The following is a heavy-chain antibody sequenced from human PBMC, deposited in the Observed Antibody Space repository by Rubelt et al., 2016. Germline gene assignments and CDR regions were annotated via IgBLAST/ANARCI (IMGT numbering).Heavy chain of an antibody. J-gene: IGHJ5*02. CDR3: ARSAGSKVVDP. CDR1: CYTFTSYG. V-gene: IGHV1-18*01. Sequence: QVQLVQSGAGVKKPGASVKVSCKASCYTFTSYGINWVRQAPGQGLEWLGWMHAYDGNTNSAQKFQDNVTITTDTPTRTAHRELRGLRTDDTDVDYCARSAGSKVVDPWGQGTLVYVA. CDR2: MHAYDGNT.